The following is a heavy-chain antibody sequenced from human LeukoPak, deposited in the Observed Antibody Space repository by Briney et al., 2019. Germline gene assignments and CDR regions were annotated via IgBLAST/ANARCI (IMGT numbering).Heavy chain of an antibody. CDR1: GFTFGSYG. V-gene: IGHV3-30*18. J-gene: IGHJ4*02. D-gene: IGHD1-7*01. CDR2: ISYDGSNK. Sequence: GGSLRLSCAASGFTFGSYGVHWVRQAPGKGLEWVAVISYDGSNKYYADSVKGRFTISRDNSKNTLYLQMNSLRAEDTAVYYCAKVRGFPQLELPYYWGQGTLVTVSS. CDR3: AKVRGFPQLELPYY.